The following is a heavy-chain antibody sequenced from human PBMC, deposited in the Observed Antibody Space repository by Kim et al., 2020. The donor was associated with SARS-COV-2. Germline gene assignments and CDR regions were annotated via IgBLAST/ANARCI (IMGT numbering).Heavy chain of an antibody. J-gene: IGHJ4*02. CDR1: GFTFSSYA. Sequence: GGSLRLSCAASGFTFSSYAMHWVRQAPGKGLEWVALISYDGSDKYYADSVQGRFIISRDNSKNTLYLQMNSLRAEDTAVYYCTKLAYNIQYSFDSWGQGTLVTVSS. CDR3: TKLAYNIQYSFDS. CDR2: ISYDGSDK. V-gene: IGHV3-30-3*02. D-gene: IGHD3-10*01.